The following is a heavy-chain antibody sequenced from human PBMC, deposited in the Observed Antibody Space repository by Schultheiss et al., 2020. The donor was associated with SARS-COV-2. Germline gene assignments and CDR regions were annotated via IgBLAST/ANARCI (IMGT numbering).Heavy chain of an antibody. Sequence: GGSLRLSCKGSGYRFTNYWVGWVRQMPGKGLEWMGIIWPGDSDTRYSPSFQGQVTISADKSINTAYLQWGSLKASDTAMYYCARHLRPGGSSSGNPLDPWGQGTLVTVSS. D-gene: IGHD6-6*01. J-gene: IGHJ5*02. CDR1: GYRFTNYW. CDR2: IWPGDSDT. CDR3: ARHLRPGGSSSGNPLDP. V-gene: IGHV5-51*01.